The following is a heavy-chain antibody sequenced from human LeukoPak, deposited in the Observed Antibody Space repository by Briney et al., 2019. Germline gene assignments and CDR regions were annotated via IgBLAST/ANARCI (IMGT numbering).Heavy chain of an antibody. D-gene: IGHD2-15*01. CDR2: INHSGST. V-gene: IGHV4-34*01. CDR3: ARGSGVVAARTSDY. J-gene: IGHJ4*02. CDR1: GGSFSGYY. Sequence: KSSETLSLTCAVYGGSFSGYYWSWIRQPPGKGLEWIGEINHSGSTNYNPSLKSRVTISVDTSKNQFSLKLSSVTAADTAVYYCARGSGVVAARTSDYWGQGTLVTVSS.